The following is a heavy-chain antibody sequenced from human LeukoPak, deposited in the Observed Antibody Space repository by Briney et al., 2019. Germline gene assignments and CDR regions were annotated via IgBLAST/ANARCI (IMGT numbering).Heavy chain of an antibody. CDR2: IRSKAYGGTT. CDR3: TYYDILTGDGLNY. D-gene: IGHD3-9*01. CDR1: GFTFGDYA. V-gene: IGHV3-49*03. Sequence: GGSLRLSCTASGFTFGDYAMSWFRQAPGKGLEWVGFIRSKAYGGTTEYAASVKGRFTISRDDSKSIACLQMNSLKTEDTAVYYCTYYDILTGDGLNYWGQGTLVTVSS. J-gene: IGHJ4*02.